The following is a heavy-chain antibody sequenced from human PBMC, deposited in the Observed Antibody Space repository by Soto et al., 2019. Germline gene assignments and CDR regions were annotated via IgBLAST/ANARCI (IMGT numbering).Heavy chain of an antibody. V-gene: IGHV4-59*08. Sequence: SETLSLTCTVSGGSISSYYWSWIRQPPGKGLEWIGYIYYSGSTNYNPSLKSRVTISVDTSKNQFSLKLSSVTAADTAVYYCARVSGGSSSSRDYYYYGMDVWGKGTTVTVS. J-gene: IGHJ6*04. CDR2: IYYSGST. D-gene: IGHD6-6*01. CDR1: GGSISSYY. CDR3: ARVSGGSSSSRDYYYYGMDV.